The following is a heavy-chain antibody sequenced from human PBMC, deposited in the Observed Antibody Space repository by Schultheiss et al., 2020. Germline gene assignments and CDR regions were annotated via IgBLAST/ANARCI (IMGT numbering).Heavy chain of an antibody. CDR2: INQDGSQK. D-gene: IGHD6-19*01. CDR1: EFTFSGYW. J-gene: IGHJ6*02. CDR3: ARERGYQWADVGSSDV. Sequence: GGSLRLSCVASEFTFSGYWMTWVRQAPGKGLEWVANINQDGSQKYYVDSVKGRFTISRDNAKNSLYLQMNSLRVEDTALYYCARERGYQWADVGSSDVWGQGTTVTVSS. V-gene: IGHV3-7*01.